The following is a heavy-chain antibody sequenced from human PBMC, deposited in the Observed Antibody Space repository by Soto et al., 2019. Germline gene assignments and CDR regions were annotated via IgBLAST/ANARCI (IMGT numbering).Heavy chain of an antibody. J-gene: IGHJ5*02. Sequence: SEPLSLTCTVSGASIIGFYWSWIRTSAGKGLEWIGRIYATGTTDYNPSLKSRVMMSVDTSKKQFSLKLRSVTAADTAVYYCVRDGTKTLRDWFDPWGQGISVTVSS. CDR2: IYATGTT. D-gene: IGHD1-1*01. CDR3: VRDGTKTLRDWFDP. CDR1: GASIIGFY. V-gene: IGHV4-4*07.